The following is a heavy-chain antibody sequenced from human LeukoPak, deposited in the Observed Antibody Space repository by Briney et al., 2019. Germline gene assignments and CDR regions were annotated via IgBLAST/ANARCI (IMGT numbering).Heavy chain of an antibody. J-gene: IGHJ4*02. V-gene: IGHV4-39*01. D-gene: IGHD3-22*01. CDR3: ARRDDSSGYHNIFDY. CDR2: IYYGENT. CDR1: GDSISSGPYY. Sequence: SETLSLTCTVSGDSISSGPYYWGWIRQPPGKGLEWIGNIYYGENTYYNPSLKSRVTISIDTSNNQFYLKLSSLTAADTAAYNCARRDDSSGYHNIFDYWGQGTLVTVSS.